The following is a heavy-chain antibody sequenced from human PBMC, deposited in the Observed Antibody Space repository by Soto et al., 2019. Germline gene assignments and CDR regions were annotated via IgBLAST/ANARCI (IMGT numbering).Heavy chain of an antibody. CDR2: ISSSSSYI. V-gene: IGHV3-21*01. CDR1: GFTFSSYS. Sequence: GGSLRFSXAASGFTFSSYSMNWVRQAPGKGLEWVSSISSSSSYIYYADSVKGRFTISRDNAKNSLYLQMNSLSAEDTAVYYCERGNVGDRLYYYYGMDVWSQGTTVTVSS. CDR3: ERGNVGDRLYYYYGMDV. D-gene: IGHD2-21*01. J-gene: IGHJ6*02.